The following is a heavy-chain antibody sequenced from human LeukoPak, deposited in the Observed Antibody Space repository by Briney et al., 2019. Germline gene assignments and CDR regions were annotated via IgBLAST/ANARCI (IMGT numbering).Heavy chain of an antibody. CDR2: IIPIFGTA. D-gene: IGHD4-11*01. CDR1: GYTFTGYY. Sequence: SVKVSCKASGYTFTGYYMHWVRQAPGQGLECMGWIIPIFGTANYAQKFQGRVTITTDESTSTAYMELSSLRSEDTAVYYCARGPTGQKGPYYMDVWGKGTTVTVSS. J-gene: IGHJ6*03. V-gene: IGHV1-69*05. CDR3: ARGPTGQKGPYYMDV.